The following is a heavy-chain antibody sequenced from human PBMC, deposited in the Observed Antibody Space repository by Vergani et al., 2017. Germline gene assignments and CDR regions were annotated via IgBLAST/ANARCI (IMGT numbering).Heavy chain of an antibody. J-gene: IGHJ4*02. CDR1: GYTFTGYY. D-gene: IGHD3-10*01. CDR3: ARAAGSGSYYPYYFDY. CDR2: INPNSGGT. Sequence: QVQLVQSGAEVKKPGASVKVSCKASGYTFTGYYMHWVRQAPGQGLEWMGWINPNSGGTNYAQKFQGRVTMTRGTSISTAYMELSRLRSDDTAVYYCARAAGSGSYYPYYFDYWGQGTLVTVSS. V-gene: IGHV1-2*02.